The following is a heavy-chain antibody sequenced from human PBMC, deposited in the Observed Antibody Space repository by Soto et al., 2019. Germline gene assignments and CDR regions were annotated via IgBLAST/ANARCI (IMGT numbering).Heavy chain of an antibody. V-gene: IGHV3-48*03. CDR3: ARDSRSGWYPGEFDY. CDR2: ISSSGSTI. Sequence: VQLVESGGGVVQPGRSLRLSCAASGFTFSSYEMNWVRQAPGKGLEWVSYISSSGSTIYYADSVKGRFTISRDNAKNSLYLQMNSLRAEDTAVYYCARDSRSGWYPGEFDYWGQGTLVTVSS. J-gene: IGHJ4*02. D-gene: IGHD6-19*01. CDR1: GFTFSSYE.